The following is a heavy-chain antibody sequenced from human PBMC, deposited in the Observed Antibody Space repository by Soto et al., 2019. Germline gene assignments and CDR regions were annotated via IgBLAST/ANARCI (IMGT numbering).Heavy chain of an antibody. Sequence: SETLSLTCTFSGGSISSGGYYLGWIRQPPGKGLEWIGSIYYSGSTYYNPSLKSRVTISVDTSKNQFSLKLSSVTAADTAVYYCARHSASSWSYYYYMDVWGKGTTVTVSS. CDR2: IYYSGST. CDR3: ARHSASSWSYYYYMDV. V-gene: IGHV4-39*01. CDR1: GGSISSGGYY. J-gene: IGHJ6*03. D-gene: IGHD3-3*01.